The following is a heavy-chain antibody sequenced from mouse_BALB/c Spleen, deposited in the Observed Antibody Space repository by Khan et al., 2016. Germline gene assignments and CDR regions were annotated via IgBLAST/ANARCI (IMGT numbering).Heavy chain of an antibody. J-gene: IGHJ2*01. CDR3: AREDYGNYGDYFDY. D-gene: IGHD2-1*01. CDR1: GFTFSNYA. Sequence: EVQLQESGGGLVKPGGSLKLSCAASGFTFSNYAMSWVRQTPEKRLEWVASISSGGSTYYPASVKGRFTISRDNARNILNLQMSSLRSEDTSMYYCAREDYGNYGDYFDYWGQGTTLTVSS. CDR2: ISSGGST. V-gene: IGHV5-6-5*01.